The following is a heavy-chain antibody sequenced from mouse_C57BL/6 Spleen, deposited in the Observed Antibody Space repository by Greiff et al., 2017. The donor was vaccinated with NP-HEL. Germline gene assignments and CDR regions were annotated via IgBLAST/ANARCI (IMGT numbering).Heavy chain of an antibody. CDR1: GYTSTDYN. V-gene: IGHV1-22*01. CDR2: INPNNGGT. Sequence: EVQLQQSGPELVKPGASVKMSCKASGYTSTDYNMHWVKQSHGKSLEWIGYINPNNGGTSYNQKFKGKATLTVNKSSSTAYMELRSLTSEDSAVYYCARTTTVVYFDYWGQGTTLTVSS. CDR3: ARTTTVVYFDY. J-gene: IGHJ2*01. D-gene: IGHD1-1*01.